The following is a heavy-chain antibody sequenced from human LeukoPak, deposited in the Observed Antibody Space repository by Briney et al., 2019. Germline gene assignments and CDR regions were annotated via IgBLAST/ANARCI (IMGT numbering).Heavy chain of an antibody. V-gene: IGHV3-23*01. Sequence: GGSLGLSCAGSGFSFSSRSYFMSWVRQAPGKGLEWVSGISGSGGTTYYADSVKGRFTISRDNSKNTLYLQMNSLRAEDTAVYYCAKPNYYDSSGFDIGVYYWGQGTLVTVSS. D-gene: IGHD3-22*01. J-gene: IGHJ4*02. CDR2: ISGSGGTT. CDR3: AKPNYYDSSGFDIGVYY. CDR1: GFSFSSRSYF.